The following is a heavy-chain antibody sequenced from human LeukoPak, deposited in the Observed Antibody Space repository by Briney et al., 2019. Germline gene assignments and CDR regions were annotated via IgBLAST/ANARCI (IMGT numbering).Heavy chain of an antibody. CDR3: AKDIGGYGVY. D-gene: IGHD5-12*01. V-gene: IGHV3-48*04. J-gene: IGHJ4*02. Sequence: GGSLRLSCAASGFTFSDYSINWVRQAPGKRLEWISYIGISSGNTKYADSVKGRFTISGDNAKNSLYLQMNSLRAEDTALYYCAKDIGGYGVYWGQGTLVTVSS. CDR1: GFTFSDYS. CDR2: IGISSGNT.